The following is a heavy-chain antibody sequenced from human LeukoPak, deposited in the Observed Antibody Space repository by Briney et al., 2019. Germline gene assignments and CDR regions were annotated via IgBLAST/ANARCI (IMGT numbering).Heavy chain of an antibody. Sequence: GGSLRLSCAASGFTFTSYAMSWVRQAPGKGLEWVSTISGSGAGTYYADTVKGRFTISRDNSKNTLYLQMNSLRAEDTAVYYCARSRLTLPGSGHDYVFDYWGQGTLVNGSS. CDR2: ISGSGAGT. J-gene: IGHJ4*02. V-gene: IGHV3-23*01. CDR3: ARSRLTLPGSGHDYVFDY. CDR1: GFTFTSYA. D-gene: IGHD3-16*01.